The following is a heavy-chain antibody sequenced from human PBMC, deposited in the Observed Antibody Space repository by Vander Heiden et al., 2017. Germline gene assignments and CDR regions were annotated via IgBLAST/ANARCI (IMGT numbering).Heavy chain of an antibody. V-gene: IGHV1-46*01. CDR1: GYTFTSYY. CDR3: ARGSSIAARPHYYYGMDV. D-gene: IGHD6-6*01. CDR2: INPSGGST. Sequence: QVQLVQSGAEVKKPGASVKVSCKASGYTFTSYYMHWVRQAPGQGLEWMGIINPSGGSTSYAQKFQGRVTMTRDTSTSTVYMELSSLRSEDTAVYYCARGSSIAARPHYYYGMDVWGQGTTVTVSS. J-gene: IGHJ6*02.